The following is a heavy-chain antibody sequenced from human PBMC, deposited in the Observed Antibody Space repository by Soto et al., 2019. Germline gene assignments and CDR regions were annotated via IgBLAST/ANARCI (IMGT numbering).Heavy chain of an antibody. J-gene: IGHJ1*01. CDR2: INTNGGST. Sequence: EVQLLESGGGLVQPGGSLRLSCAASGFTLSIYAMTWVRQAPGKGLEWVSSINTNGGSTFYADSVKGRFTISRDHSENTVYLQMNSLRVEDTAIYYCAKDPRVGASAAEYFQHWGQVTLVSVSS. CDR3: AKDPRVGASAAEYFQH. V-gene: IGHV3-23*01. CDR1: GFTLSIYA. D-gene: IGHD1-26*01.